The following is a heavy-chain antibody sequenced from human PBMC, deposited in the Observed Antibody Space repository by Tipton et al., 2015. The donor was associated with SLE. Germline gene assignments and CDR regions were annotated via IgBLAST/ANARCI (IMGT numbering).Heavy chain of an antibody. CDR1: LYSISSGFY. CDR3: ASGGGTGWYFDL. D-gene: IGHD1-1*01. J-gene: IGHJ2*01. Sequence: TLSLTCTVSLYSISSGFYWGWIRQPPGKGLEWIGAIYHSGSTYYSPSLNSRATMSVDTSKNHFSLKLISVTAADTAVYYCASGGGTGWYFDLWGRGTLVTVSS. CDR2: IYHSGST. V-gene: IGHV4-38-2*02.